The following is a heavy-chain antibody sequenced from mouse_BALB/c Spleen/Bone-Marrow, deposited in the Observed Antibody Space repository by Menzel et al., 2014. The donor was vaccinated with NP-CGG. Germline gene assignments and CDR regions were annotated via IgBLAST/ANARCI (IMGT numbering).Heavy chain of an antibody. CDR2: ISYSGST. Sequence: VQLQQSGPGLVKPSQSLSLTCTVTGYSITSDYAWHWIRQLPGNKLEWMGYISYSGSTSYSPYLKSRISITRDTSKNQFFLQLNSVTNEDTATYYCARSADWYFDVWGAGTTVTVSS. J-gene: IGHJ1*01. CDR3: ARSADWYFDV. CDR1: GYSITSDYA. V-gene: IGHV3-2*02.